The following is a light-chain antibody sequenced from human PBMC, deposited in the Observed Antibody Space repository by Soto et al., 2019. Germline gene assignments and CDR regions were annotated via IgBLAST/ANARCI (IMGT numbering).Light chain of an antibody. J-gene: IGKJ1*01. CDR1: QGISNY. V-gene: IGKV1-27*01. CDR3: QPRSKWRT. CDR2: AAS. Sequence: DIQMTQSPSSLSASVGDRVTITCRASQGISNYLAWYQQQPGTVPKLLISAASTLQTGVPSRFSGIGFGTDSTLTIRSLEPEDFAVYDCQPRSKWRTFGQWAKVDIK.